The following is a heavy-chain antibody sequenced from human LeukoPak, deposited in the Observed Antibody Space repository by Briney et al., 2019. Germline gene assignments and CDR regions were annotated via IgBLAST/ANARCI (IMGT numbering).Heavy chain of an antibody. V-gene: IGHV3-23*01. CDR3: ARVPEYQLLYYYMDV. J-gene: IGHJ6*03. D-gene: IGHD2-2*02. CDR1: GFTFSSYA. CDR2: ISGSGGST. Sequence: PGGSLRLSCAASGFTFSSYAMSWVRQAPGKGLEWVSAISGSGGSTYYADSVKGRFTISRDNAENSLYLQMNSLRAEDTAVYYCARVPEYQLLYYYMDVWGKGTTVTVSS.